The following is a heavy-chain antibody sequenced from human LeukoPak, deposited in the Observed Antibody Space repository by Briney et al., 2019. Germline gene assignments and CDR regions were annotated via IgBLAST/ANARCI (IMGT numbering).Heavy chain of an antibody. CDR2: INHSGST. V-gene: IGHV4-34*01. Sequence: SETLSLTCAVYGGSFSGYYWSWIRQPPGKGLEWIGEINHSGSTNYNPSLKSRVTISVDTSKNQFSLKLSSVTAADTAVYYCAREKVDDFWSGYLHPRFDYWGQGTLVTVSS. CDR1: GGSFSGYY. J-gene: IGHJ4*02. D-gene: IGHD3-3*01. CDR3: AREKVDDFWSGYLHPRFDY.